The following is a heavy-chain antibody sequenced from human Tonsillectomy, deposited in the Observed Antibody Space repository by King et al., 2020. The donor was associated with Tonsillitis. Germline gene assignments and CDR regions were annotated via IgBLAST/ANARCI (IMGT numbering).Heavy chain of an antibody. J-gene: IGHJ6*03. V-gene: IGHV2-5*02. CDR3: AHSSSWYYYYYYYYMDV. D-gene: IGHD6-13*01. CDR2: INWDDDK. CDR1: GFSLSTSGVG. Sequence: TLKESGPTLVKPTQTLTLTCTFSGFSLSTSGVGVGWIRQPPGKALEWLALINWDDDKRYSTSLNSRLTITKDTSKNQVVLTMTNMDPVDTATYYCAHSSSWYYYYYYYYMDVWGKGTTVTVSS.